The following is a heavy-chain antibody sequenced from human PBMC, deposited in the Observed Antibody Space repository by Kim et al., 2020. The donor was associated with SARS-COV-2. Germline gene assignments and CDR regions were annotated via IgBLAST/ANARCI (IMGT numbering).Heavy chain of an antibody. Sequence: SETLSLTCTVSGGSISSSGYSWGWIRQPPGKGLEWIATITYTGDTYYNPSLNSRVTISVDTSNNHFSLRLTSVTAADTAVYYCARLSGYCATGACYGFYAMDAWGHGTTVTVSS. CDR3: ARLSGYCATGACYGFYAMDA. J-gene: IGHJ6*02. V-gene: IGHV4-39*02. CDR1: GGSISSSGYS. CDR2: ITYTGDT. D-gene: IGHD2-8*01.